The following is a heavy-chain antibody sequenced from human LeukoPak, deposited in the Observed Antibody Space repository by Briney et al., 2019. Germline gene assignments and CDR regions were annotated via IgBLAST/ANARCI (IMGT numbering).Heavy chain of an antibody. D-gene: IGHD6-6*01. CDR3: ARGGSRSYTSSTLDY. J-gene: IGHJ4*02. CDR1: GGSITVYY. Sequence: PSETLSLTCRVSGGSITVYYWNWIRQSPGKGLEWIGSISYSGSTNYNPSLKSRVTISIDTSKNRFSLKVSSVIAADTAMYYCARGGSRSYTSSTLDYWGQGTLVTVSS. V-gene: IGHV4-59*12. CDR2: ISYSGST.